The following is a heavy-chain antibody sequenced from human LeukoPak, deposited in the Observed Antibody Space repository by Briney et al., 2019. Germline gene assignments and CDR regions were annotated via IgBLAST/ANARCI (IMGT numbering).Heavy chain of an antibody. D-gene: IGHD4-17*01. CDR3: ARDEITVTSSIGY. CDR1: GFTLSSNY. J-gene: IGHJ4*02. V-gene: IGHV3-66*01. Sequence: GGSLRLSCAASGFTLSSNYMSCVRQAPGKGLEWVSLISSGDSTYYADSVKGRFTISRDKSKNTLYLQMNSLRAEDTAVYYCARDEITVTSSIGYWGRGTLVTVSS. CDR2: ISSGDST.